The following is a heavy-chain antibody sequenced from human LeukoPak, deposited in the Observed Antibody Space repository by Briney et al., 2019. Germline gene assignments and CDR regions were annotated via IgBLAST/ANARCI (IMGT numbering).Heavy chain of an antibody. CDR2: ISSSSSSYI. CDR3: ARSFLSIAAAATDY. V-gene: IGHV3-21*01. Sequence: PGGSLRLSCAASGFTFSSYSMNWVRQAPGKGLEWVSSISSSSSSYIYYADSVKGRFTISRDNAKNSLYLQMNGLRAEDTAVYYCARSFLSIAAAATDYWGQGTLVTVSS. D-gene: IGHD6-13*01. CDR1: GFTFSSYS. J-gene: IGHJ4*02.